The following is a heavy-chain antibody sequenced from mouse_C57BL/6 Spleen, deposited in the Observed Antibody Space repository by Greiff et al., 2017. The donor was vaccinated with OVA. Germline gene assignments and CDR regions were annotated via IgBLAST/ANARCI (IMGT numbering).Heavy chain of an antibody. D-gene: IGHD1-1*01. V-gene: IGHV1-15*01. CDR2: IDPETGGT. J-gene: IGHJ2*01. CDR3: TKGTTLPYFDY. CDR1: GYTFTDYE. Sequence: VKVVESGAELVRPGASVTLSCKASGYTFTDYEMHWVKQTPVHGLEWIGAIDPETGGTAYNQKFKGKAILTADKSSSTAYMELRSLTSEDSAVYYCTKGTTLPYFDYWGQGTTLTVSS.